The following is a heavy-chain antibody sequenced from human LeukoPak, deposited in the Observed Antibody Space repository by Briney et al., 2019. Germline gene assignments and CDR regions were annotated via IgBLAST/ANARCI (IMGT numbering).Heavy chain of an antibody. V-gene: IGHV3-66*01. J-gene: IGHJ4*02. CDR2: IYSGGST. CDR3: ARDQLAYFDY. Sequence: GGSLRLSCAASGLTVSNNYMSWVRQAPGKGLEWVSVIYSGGSTSYADSVKGRFTISRDISKDTLYLQMSSLRAEDTAVYYCARDQLAYFDYWGQGTLVTVSS. CDR1: GLTVSNNY.